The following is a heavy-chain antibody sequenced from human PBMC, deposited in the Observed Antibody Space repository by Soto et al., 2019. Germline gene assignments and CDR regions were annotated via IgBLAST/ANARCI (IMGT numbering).Heavy chain of an antibody. V-gene: IGHV3-7*03. CDR1: GFTFSTYW. CDR2: IKQDGSEK. Sequence: EVQLVESGGGLVQPGGSLRLSCAASGFTFSTYWMSWVRQAPGKGLEWVAKIKQDGSEKFYVNSVEGRFTISRDSTKNSLYLQMNSLRAADTAVYYCARDRYSYDSRAYQGVDWYFDLWGRGTLVTVSS. J-gene: IGHJ2*01. D-gene: IGHD3-22*01. CDR3: ARDRYSYDSRAYQGVDWYFDL.